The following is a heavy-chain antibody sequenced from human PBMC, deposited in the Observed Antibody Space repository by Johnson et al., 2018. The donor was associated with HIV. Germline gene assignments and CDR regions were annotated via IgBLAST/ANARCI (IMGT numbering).Heavy chain of an antibody. V-gene: IGHV3-11*04. CDR1: GFTFSKYY. D-gene: IGHD1-26*01. CDR3: ARDYSKGDAFDV. J-gene: IGHJ3*01. CDR2: ISGSGSTT. Sequence: QVQLVESGGGLVKPGGSQRLSCAASGFTFSKYYMNWIRQAPGKGLEWVSYISGSGSTTEYADSVKGRFTISRDNAKNSLYLQMNSLRAEDTAVYYCARDYSKGDAFDVWGQGTMVTVSS.